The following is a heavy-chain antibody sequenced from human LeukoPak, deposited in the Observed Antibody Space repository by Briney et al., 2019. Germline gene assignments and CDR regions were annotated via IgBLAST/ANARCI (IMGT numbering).Heavy chain of an antibody. V-gene: IGHV3-23*01. CDR1: GFTFSSYA. CDR2: ISGSGGST. CDR3: ASSSSQAPPSY. J-gene: IGHJ4*02. Sequence: PGGCLRLSCAASGFTFSSYAISWVRQAPGKGLEWVSAISGSGGSTYYTDSVKGRFTISRDKSKNKLYLQMNSLRAEDTAVYYCASSSSQAPPSYWGQGTLVTVSS. D-gene: IGHD6-13*01.